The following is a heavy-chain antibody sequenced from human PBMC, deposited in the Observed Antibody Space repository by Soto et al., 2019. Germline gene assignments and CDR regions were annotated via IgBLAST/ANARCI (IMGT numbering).Heavy chain of an antibody. CDR2: INHSGST. Sequence: SETLSLTCAVYGGSFSGYYWSWIRQPPGKGLEWIGEINHSGSTNYNPSLKSRVTISVDKSKNQFSLKLSSVTAADTAVYYCARFSGSYYYYGMDVWGQGTTVTVS. J-gene: IGHJ6*02. D-gene: IGHD1-26*01. V-gene: IGHV4-34*01. CDR1: GGSFSGYY. CDR3: ARFSGSYYYYGMDV.